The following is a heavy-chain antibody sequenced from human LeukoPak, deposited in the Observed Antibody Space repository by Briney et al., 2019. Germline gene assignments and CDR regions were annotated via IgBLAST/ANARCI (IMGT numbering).Heavy chain of an antibody. D-gene: IGHD4-17*01. CDR3: ARDWVNYGDSKNFDF. CDR2: ISSSSNAI. CDR1: GFTFSSYE. J-gene: IGHJ4*02. V-gene: IGHV3-48*01. Sequence: GGSLRLSCAASGFTFSSYEMNWVRQAPGKGLEWVSYISSSSNAIYYADSVKGRFTISRDNAKNSLYLQMNSLRAEDTAVYYCARDWVNYGDSKNFDFWGQGTLVTVSS.